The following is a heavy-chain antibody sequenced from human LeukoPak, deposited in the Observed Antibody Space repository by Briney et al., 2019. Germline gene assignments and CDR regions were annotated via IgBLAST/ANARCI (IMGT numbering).Heavy chain of an antibody. V-gene: IGHV3-30*18. Sequence: GGSPRLSCAASGFTFSSYGMHWVRQAPGKGLEWVAVISYDGSNKYYADSVKGRFTISRDNSKNTLYLQMNSLRAEDTAVYYCAKGERHEHYSYGYVYDYWGQRTLVTVSS. J-gene: IGHJ4*02. D-gene: IGHD5-18*01. CDR1: GFTFSSYG. CDR3: AKGERHEHYSYGYVYDY. CDR2: ISYDGSNK.